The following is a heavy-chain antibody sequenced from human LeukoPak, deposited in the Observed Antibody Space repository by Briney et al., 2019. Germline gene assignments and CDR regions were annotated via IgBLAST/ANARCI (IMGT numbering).Heavy chain of an antibody. CDR1: GFSLSTSGVG. CDR3: TRSPGIAALLLWSFDY. CDR2: IYWNDDK. Sequence: SGPTLVKPTQTLTLTCTFSGFSLSTSGVGVGWIRQPPGKALEWLALIYWNDDKRYSPSLKSRLTITKDTSKNQVVLTMTNMDPVDTATYYCTRSPGIAALLLWSFDYWGQGTLVTVSS. J-gene: IGHJ4*02. D-gene: IGHD6-13*01. V-gene: IGHV2-5*01.